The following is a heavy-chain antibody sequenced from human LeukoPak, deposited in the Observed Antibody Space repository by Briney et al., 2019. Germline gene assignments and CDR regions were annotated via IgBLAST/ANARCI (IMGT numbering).Heavy chain of an antibody. D-gene: IGHD3-10*01. CDR2: INRDGSTT. CDR3: ARDKKSGESSEIDY. J-gene: IGHJ4*02. Sequence: GGSLRLSFPASGFTFSKYWVHWVRQAPGKGLVWVSRINRDGSTTKYADSVKGRFTVSRDNAKNTLNLQMNSLRAEDTAVYYCARDKKSGESSEIDYWGQGTLVTVSS. CDR1: GFTFSKYW. V-gene: IGHV3-74*03.